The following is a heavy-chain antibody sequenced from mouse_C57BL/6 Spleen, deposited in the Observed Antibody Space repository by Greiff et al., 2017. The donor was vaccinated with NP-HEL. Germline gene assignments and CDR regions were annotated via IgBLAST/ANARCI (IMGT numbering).Heavy chain of an antibody. D-gene: IGHD1-1*01. Sequence: VQLQQSGPGLVQPSQSLSITCTVSGFSFTSYGVHWVRQSPGKGLEWLGVIWSGGSTDYNAAFISRLSISKDNSKSQVFFKMNRLQADDAAIYYCARQGYYGSSGYAMDYWGQGTSVTVSS. V-gene: IGHV2-2*01. CDR2: IWSGGST. CDR3: ARQGYYGSSGYAMDY. CDR1: GFSFTSYG. J-gene: IGHJ4*01.